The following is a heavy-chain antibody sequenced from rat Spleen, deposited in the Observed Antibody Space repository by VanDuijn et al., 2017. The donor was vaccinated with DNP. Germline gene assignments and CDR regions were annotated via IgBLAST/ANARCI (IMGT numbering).Heavy chain of an antibody. D-gene: IGHD1-11*01. CDR2: ISYNGGTP. CDR3: TRVPRWGGYRDVMDA. V-gene: IGHV5-29*01. CDR1: GFTFSNYG. J-gene: IGHJ4*01. Sequence: EVQLVESGGGLVQPGRSLKLSCAASGFTFSNYGMAWVRQAPTKGLEWVATISYNGGTPYYRDSVKGRFTISRDTAKSTLYLQMNSLRSEDTATYYCTRVPRWGGYRDVMDAWGQGASVTVSS.